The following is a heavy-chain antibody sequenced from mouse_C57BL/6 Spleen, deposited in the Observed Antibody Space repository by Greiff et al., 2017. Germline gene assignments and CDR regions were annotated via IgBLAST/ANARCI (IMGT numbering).Heavy chain of an antibody. CDR2: ILPGSGST. D-gene: IGHD1-1*01. V-gene: IGHV1-9*01. CDR3: AATTVVATGLVYFDY. J-gene: IGHJ2*01. Sequence: QVQLKESGAELMKPGASVKLSCKATGYTFTGYWIEWVKQRPGHGLEWIGEILPGSGSTNYNEKFKGKATFTADTSSNTAYMQLSSLTTEDSAIYYCAATTVVATGLVYFDYWGQGTTLTVSS. CDR1: GYTFTGYW.